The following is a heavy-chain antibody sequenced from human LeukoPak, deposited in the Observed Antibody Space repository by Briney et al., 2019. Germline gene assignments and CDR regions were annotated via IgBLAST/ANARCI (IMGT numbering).Heavy chain of an antibody. D-gene: IGHD3-10*01. Sequence: SSVKVSCKASGGTFCSYAISWVRQATGQGLEWMGGIIPIFGTVNYAQKSQGRVTITADESTSTVYMDLSSLRSEDTAVYYCARDPYGSGSYYNALDYWGQGTLVTVSS. J-gene: IGHJ4*02. CDR2: IIPIFGTV. CDR3: ARDPYGSGSYYNALDY. V-gene: IGHV1-69*13. CDR1: GGTFCSYA.